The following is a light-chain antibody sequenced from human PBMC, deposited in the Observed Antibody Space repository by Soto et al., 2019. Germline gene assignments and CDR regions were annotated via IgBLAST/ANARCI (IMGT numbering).Light chain of an antibody. Sequence: QSVLTQSASVSGSPGQSITISCTGTSSDVGAYDYVSWYQHHPGKAPKLMIHEVSDRPSGISNRFSGSKSGNTASLTISGLQAEDEADYYCSSYTSATTYVFGTGTKVTVL. V-gene: IGLV2-14*01. CDR3: SSYTSATTYV. J-gene: IGLJ1*01. CDR1: SSDVGAYDY. CDR2: EVS.